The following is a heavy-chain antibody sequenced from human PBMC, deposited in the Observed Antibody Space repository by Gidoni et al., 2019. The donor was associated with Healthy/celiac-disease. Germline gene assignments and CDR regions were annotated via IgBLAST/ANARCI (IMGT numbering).Heavy chain of an antibody. CDR3: ARGPEEYYEFWSGYYNWFDP. CDR1: DYTFTGYY. J-gene: IGHJ5*02. Sequence: QVQLVQSWAEVKKPGASVKVSCTASDYTFTGYYMNWVRKAPGQGLECMGWINPNSGGTKYAQKFKGRVTMTRETSISTAYMELSRLRSDDTAVYYCARGPEEYYEFWSGYYNWFDPWGQGTLVTVSS. V-gene: IGHV1-2*02. CDR2: INPNSGGT. D-gene: IGHD3-3*01.